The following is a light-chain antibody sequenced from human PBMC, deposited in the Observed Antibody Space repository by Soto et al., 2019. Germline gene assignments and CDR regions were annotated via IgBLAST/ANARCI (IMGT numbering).Light chain of an antibody. J-gene: IGLJ3*02. CDR1: INDVGGYNY. CDR2: EVT. V-gene: IGLV2-8*01. Sequence: QSALTQPPSSSGSPGQSVTISCTGTINDVGGYNYVSWDQQIPGKAPTLMSYEVTKRPSGVPDRFSGSKSGNTASLTVSGLQAEDEAEYYDSSYAGSNSLGVFGGGTKLTVL. CDR3: SSYAGSNSLGV.